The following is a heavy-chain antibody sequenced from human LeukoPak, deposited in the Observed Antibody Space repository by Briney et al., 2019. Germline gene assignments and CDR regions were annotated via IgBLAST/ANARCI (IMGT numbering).Heavy chain of an antibody. J-gene: IGHJ4*02. CDR2: ISYDGGNK. CDR3: ARGPSGYSYGGYDY. V-gene: IGHV3-30*03. CDR1: GFTFSSYG. D-gene: IGHD5-18*01. Sequence: GGSLRLSCAASGFTFSSYGMHWVRQAPGKGLEWVAVISYDGGNKYYADSVKGRFTISRDNSKNTLYLQMNSLRAEDTAVYYCARGPSGYSYGGYDYWGQGTLVTVSS.